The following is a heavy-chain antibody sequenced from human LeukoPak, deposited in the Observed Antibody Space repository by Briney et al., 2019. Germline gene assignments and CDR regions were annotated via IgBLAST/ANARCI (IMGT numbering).Heavy chain of an antibody. Sequence: GGSLRLSCAASGFTFSSYAMHWVRQAPGKGLEWVAVISYDGSNKYYADSVKGRFTISRDNSKNTLYLQMNSLRAEDTAVYYCARDWASIVPLWFGESPPDAFDIWGQGTMVTVSS. CDR3: ARDWASIVPLWFGESPPDAFDI. V-gene: IGHV3-30-3*01. D-gene: IGHD3-10*01. CDR2: ISYDGSNK. J-gene: IGHJ3*02. CDR1: GFTFSSYA.